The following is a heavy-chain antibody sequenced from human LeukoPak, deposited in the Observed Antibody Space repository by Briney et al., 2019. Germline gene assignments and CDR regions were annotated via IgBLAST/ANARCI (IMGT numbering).Heavy chain of an antibody. D-gene: IGHD2-15*01. Sequence: PGTSLRLSCAASGFTVSSYGMHWVRQAPGKGLEWVAIISYDGSNKYYADSVKGRFTISRDNSKSTLYLQMNSLRAEDTAVYYCAKDPSDRSGVRCYLTTTYYFHYWGQGTLVTVSS. J-gene: IGHJ4*02. CDR1: GFTVSSYG. CDR2: ISYDGSNK. CDR3: AKDPSDRSGVRCYLTTTYYFHY. V-gene: IGHV3-30*18.